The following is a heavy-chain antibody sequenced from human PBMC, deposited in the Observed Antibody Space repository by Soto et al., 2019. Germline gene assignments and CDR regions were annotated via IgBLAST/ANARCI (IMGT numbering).Heavy chain of an antibody. CDR1: GGTFSSYA. D-gene: IGHD2-15*01. CDR3: ARVRYCSGGSCYYFDY. CDR2: IIPIFGTA. Sequence: QVQLVQSGAEVKKPGSSVKVSCTASGGTFSSYAISWVRQAPGQGLEWMGGIIPIFGTANYAQKFQGRVTITADESTSTAYMELSSLRSEDTAVYYCARVRYCSGGSCYYFDYWGQGTLVTVSS. J-gene: IGHJ4*02. V-gene: IGHV1-69*01.